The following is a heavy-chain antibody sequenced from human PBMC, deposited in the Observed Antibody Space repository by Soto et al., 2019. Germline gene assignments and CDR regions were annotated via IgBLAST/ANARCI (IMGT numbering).Heavy chain of an antibody. J-gene: IGHJ4*02. Sequence: GASVKVSCKASGYTFTSYAMHWVRQAPGQGPERMGWINAGNGNTKYSQKFPGRVTITRDTSATTGYMELSSLRSEDTAVYYCAIEGGSGTYGLDYWGQGTLVTVSS. CDR1: GYTFTSYA. CDR3: AIEGGSGTYGLDY. CDR2: INAGNGNT. D-gene: IGHD3-10*01. V-gene: IGHV1-3*01.